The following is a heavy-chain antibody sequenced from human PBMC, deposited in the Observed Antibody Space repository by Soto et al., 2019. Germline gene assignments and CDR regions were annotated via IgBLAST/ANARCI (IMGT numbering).Heavy chain of an antibody. CDR3: ARHVPAAGYYYGMDV. J-gene: IGHJ6*02. V-gene: IGHV1-69*12. CDR1: GGTFSSYA. Sequence: QVQLVQSGAEVKKPGSSVKVSCKASGGTFSSYAISWVRQAPGQGLEWMGGIIPIFGTADYAQKFQGRVTITADESTSTAYRELSSLRSEDTAVYYCARHVPAAGYYYGMDVWGQGTTVTVSS. CDR2: IIPIFGTA. D-gene: IGHD2-2*01.